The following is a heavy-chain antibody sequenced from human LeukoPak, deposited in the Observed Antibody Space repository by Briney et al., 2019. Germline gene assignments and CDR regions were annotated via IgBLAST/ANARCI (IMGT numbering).Heavy chain of an antibody. CDR2: ISYDGSNK. J-gene: IGHJ4*02. D-gene: IGHD3-3*01. V-gene: IGHV3-30*04. Sequence: GGSLRLSCVSGGFTFSSYAMHWVRQAPGKGLEWVAVISYDGSNKYYADSVKGRFTISRDNSKNTLYLQMNSLRAEDTAVYYCARADRFLEWLLPFDYWGQGTLVTVSS. CDR3: ARADRFLEWLLPFDY. CDR1: GFTFSSYA.